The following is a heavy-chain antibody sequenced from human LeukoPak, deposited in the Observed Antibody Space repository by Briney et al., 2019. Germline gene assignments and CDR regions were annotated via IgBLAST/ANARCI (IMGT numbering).Heavy chain of an antibody. CDR3: ATLYYDSSGYRGDY. CDR2: FDPEDGET. CDR1: GYTXTELS. V-gene: IGHV1-24*01. J-gene: IGHJ4*02. Sequence: GASVKVSCKVSGYTXTELSMHWVRQAPGKGLEWMGGFDPEDGETIYAQKFQGRVTMTEDTATDTAYMELSSLRSEDTAVYYCATLYYDSSGYRGDYWGQGTLVTVSS. D-gene: IGHD3-22*01.